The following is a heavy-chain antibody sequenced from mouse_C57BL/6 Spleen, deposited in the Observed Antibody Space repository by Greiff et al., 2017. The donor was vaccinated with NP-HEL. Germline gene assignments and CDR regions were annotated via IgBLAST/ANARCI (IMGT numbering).Heavy chain of an antibody. CDR1: GYTFTEYT. J-gene: IGHJ4*01. CDR2: FYPGSGSI. CDR3: ARHEENGGRDYDAMDY. D-gene: IGHD3-3*01. Sequence: QVQLQQSGAELVKPGASVKLSCKASGYTFTEYTIHWVKQRSGQGLEWIGWFYPGSGSIKYIEKFKDKATLTADKSSSTVYMELSRLTSEDSAVYFCARHEENGGRDYDAMDYWGQGTSVTVSS. V-gene: IGHV1-62-2*01.